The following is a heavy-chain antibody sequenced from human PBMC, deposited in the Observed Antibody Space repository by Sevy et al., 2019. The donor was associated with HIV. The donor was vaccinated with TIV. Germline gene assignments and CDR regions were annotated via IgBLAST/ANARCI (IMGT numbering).Heavy chain of an antibody. Sequence: GGSLRLSCAASGFTFSDHYMEWVRRAPGKGLEWVGRIRNKADSYTTEYAASVKGRFTISRDDSKNSLYLLMNSLKTEETAVYYCATHAGIAAAGRVFDYWGQGTLVTVSS. V-gene: IGHV3-72*01. CDR2: IRNKADSYTT. CDR3: ATHAGIAAAGRVFDY. CDR1: GFTFSDHY. J-gene: IGHJ4*02. D-gene: IGHD6-13*01.